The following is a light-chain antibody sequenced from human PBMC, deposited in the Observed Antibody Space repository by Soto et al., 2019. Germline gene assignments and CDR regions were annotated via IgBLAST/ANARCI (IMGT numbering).Light chain of an antibody. CDR1: QSVSNSY. CDR2: GAS. V-gene: IGKV3-20*01. Sequence: EIELTQSPGTLSLSPGERATLSCRASQSVSNSYLAWYQQKPGQAPRLLIFGASSRATGIPDRFSGSGSGTDFTLTISRLEPEDFAVYYCQQYGSSPWTFGQGTKVEIK. J-gene: IGKJ1*01. CDR3: QQYGSSPWT.